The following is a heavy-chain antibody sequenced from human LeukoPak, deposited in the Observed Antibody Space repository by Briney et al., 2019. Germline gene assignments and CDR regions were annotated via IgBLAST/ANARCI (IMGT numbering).Heavy chain of an antibody. J-gene: IGHJ4*02. D-gene: IGHD1-26*01. V-gene: IGHV3-23*01. CDR1: GFTFGSYA. CDR2: IGESDGTT. CDR3: AKGPTDSCWEKLHD. Sequence: GRSLRLSCAASGFTFGSYAITWVPQAPGKGLEWVSVIGESDGTTYYADSVKGRFTISRDESKNTLYLQMNSLRAEDTAVYYCAKGPTDSCWEKLHDGGQGTLVTVSS.